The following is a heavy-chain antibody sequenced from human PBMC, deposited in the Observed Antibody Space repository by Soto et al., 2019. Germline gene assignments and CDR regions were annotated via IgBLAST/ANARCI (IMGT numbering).Heavy chain of an antibody. CDR3: ASLLRGYSGTGDY. V-gene: IGHV1-69*12. J-gene: IGHJ4*02. D-gene: IGHD5-12*01. CDR2: IIPIFGTA. CDR1: GGTFSSSA. Sequence: QVQLVQSGAEVKKPGSSVKVSCKASGGTFSSSAISWVRQAPGQGLEWMGGIIPIFGTANYAQKFQGRVTITADESTSTAYMELSSRGSEDTALYYCASLLRGYSGTGDYWGQGTLVTVSS.